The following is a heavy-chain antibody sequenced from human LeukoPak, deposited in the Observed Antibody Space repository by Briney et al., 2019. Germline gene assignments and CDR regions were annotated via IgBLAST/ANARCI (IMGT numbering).Heavy chain of an antibody. CDR2: ISYDGSNK. CDR1: GFTFSSYA. J-gene: IGHJ4*02. Sequence: GRSLRLSCAASGFTFSSYAMHWVRQAPGKGLEWVAVISYDGSNKYYADSVKGRFTISRDNSKNTLYLQMNSLRAEDTAVYYCARVSTAMVTFDFDYWGQGTLVTVSS. CDR3: ARVSTAMVTFDFDY. D-gene: IGHD5-18*01. V-gene: IGHV3-30-3*01.